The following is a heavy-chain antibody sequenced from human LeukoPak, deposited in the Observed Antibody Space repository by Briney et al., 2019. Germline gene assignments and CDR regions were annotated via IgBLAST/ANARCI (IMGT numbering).Heavy chain of an antibody. CDR2: IVVGSGNT. V-gene: IGHV1-58*01. CDR1: GFTFTSPA. J-gene: IGHJ4*02. D-gene: IGHD3-10*01. CDR3: AASITMVRGVHDY. Sequence: SVKVSCKASGFTFTSPAVQWVRQARGQRLEWIGWIVVGSGNTNYAQKFQERVTITRDMSTSTAYMELSSLRSEDTAVYYCAASITMVRGVHDYWGQGTLVTVSS.